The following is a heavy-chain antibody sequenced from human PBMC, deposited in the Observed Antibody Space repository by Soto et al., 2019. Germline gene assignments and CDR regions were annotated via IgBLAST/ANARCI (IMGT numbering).Heavy chain of an antibody. CDR1: GYTFTSYG. Sequence: QVHLVQSAAEVKKPGASVKVSYKASGYTFTSYGITWVRQAPGQGLEWMGWISAHNGNTDYAQKLQGRVIVTRDTSTSTAYMELRSLISDDTAVYYCARGRYGDYWGQGALVTVSS. CDR2: ISAHNGNT. D-gene: IGHD1-1*01. J-gene: IGHJ4*02. CDR3: ARGRYGDY. V-gene: IGHV1-18*01.